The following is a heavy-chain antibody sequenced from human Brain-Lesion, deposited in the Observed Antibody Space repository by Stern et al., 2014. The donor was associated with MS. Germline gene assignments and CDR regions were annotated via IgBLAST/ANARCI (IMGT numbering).Heavy chain of an antibody. J-gene: IGHJ4*02. CDR1: GGSISSGSDY. D-gene: IGHD5-18*01. V-gene: IGHV4-61*02. CDR3: ASGYRIFDY. CDR2: IHPSGSA. Sequence: VQLVESGPGLVKPSQTLSLTCNVSGGSISSGSDYWSWLRQPVGKGLQWMGRIHPSGSAYYTPSLKSRVTISTDTSKNQFSLELTSATAADTAIYYCASGYRIFDYWGQGILVTVSS.